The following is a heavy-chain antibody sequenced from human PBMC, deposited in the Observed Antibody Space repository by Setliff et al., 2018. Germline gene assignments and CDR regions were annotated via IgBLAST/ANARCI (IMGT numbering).Heavy chain of an antibody. CDR2: LHPNGITT. CDR1: GFTFNTYW. Sequence: GGSLRLSCAASGFTFNTYWMHWVRQAPGKGLVWFSRLHPNGITTRYADSVKGRFTIYRDMAENTLYLQMNSLRAEDTAVYYCARSPRPPTSLDYVDVWGDGTMVTVSS. D-gene: IGHD2-2*01. J-gene: IGHJ6*03. CDR3: ARSPRPPTSLDYVDV. V-gene: IGHV3-74*01.